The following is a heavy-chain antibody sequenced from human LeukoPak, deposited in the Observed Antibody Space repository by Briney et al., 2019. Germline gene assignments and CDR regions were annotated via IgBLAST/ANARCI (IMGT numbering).Heavy chain of an antibody. CDR2: ITSSSSYI. CDR3: ARAYSSSRETFDY. D-gene: IGHD6-6*01. V-gene: IGHV3-21*01. Sequence: TGGSLRLSCAASGFTFSSCGMNWVRQAPGKGLEWVSSITSSSSYIYYADSVKGRFTISRDNAKNSLYLQMNSLRAEDTAVYYCARAYSSSRETFDYWGQGTLVTVSS. CDR1: GFTFSSCG. J-gene: IGHJ4*02.